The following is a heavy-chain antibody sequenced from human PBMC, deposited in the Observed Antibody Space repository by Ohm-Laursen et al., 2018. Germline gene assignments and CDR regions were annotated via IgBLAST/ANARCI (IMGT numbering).Heavy chain of an antibody. CDR3: ARLTSGYEFDY. V-gene: IGHV1-8*01. Sequence: ASVKVSCKASGYTFTSYDINWVRQATGQGLEWMGWMNPTSGNTGYAEKFQGRVTITADKSTNTTYMELNSLRSEDTAFYYCARLTSGYEFDYWGQGTLVTVSS. D-gene: IGHD5-12*01. J-gene: IGHJ4*02. CDR1: GYTFTSYD. CDR2: MNPTSGNT.